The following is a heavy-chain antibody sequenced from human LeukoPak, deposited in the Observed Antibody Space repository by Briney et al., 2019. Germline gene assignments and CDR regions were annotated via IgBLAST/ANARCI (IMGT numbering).Heavy chain of an antibody. J-gene: IGHJ4*02. Sequence: SETLSLTCAVHAGSFSGYYWSWIRQPPGKGLEWIGEINHSGSTNYNPSLKSRVTISVDTAKNQFSLKLSSVTAADTAVYYCARGFPDSHYYDSSGYKTFDYWGQGTLVTVSS. CDR1: AGSFSGYY. CDR3: ARGFPDSHYYDSSGYKTFDY. V-gene: IGHV4-34*01. D-gene: IGHD3-22*01. CDR2: INHSGST.